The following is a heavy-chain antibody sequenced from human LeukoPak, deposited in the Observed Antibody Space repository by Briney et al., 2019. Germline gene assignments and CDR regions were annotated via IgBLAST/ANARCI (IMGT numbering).Heavy chain of an antibody. V-gene: IGHV4-39*07. CDR2: VYYSGST. Sequence: MPSETLSLTCTVSGGSITSSSYYWGWIRQPPGKGLEWIGSVYYSGSTYYNPSLKSRVTISVDTSKNQFSLKLSSVTAADTAVYYCARDRSIAVAGPIWYWGQGTLVTVSS. CDR3: ARDRSIAVAGPIWY. D-gene: IGHD6-19*01. J-gene: IGHJ4*02. CDR1: GGSITSSSYY.